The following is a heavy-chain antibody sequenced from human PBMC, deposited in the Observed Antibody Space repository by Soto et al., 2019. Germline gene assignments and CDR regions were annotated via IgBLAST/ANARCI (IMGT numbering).Heavy chain of an antibody. CDR2: ISGSGGTT. J-gene: IGHJ4*02. Sequence: GGSLRLSCAASGFTFNHYGMAWVRQAPGKGLERVSVISGSGGTTYYADSVKGRFTISRDNSKSTVYLQMNSLRVEDTALYSCAKVIVLGASTIEFWGPGTLVTVSS. CDR1: GFTFNHYG. D-gene: IGHD6-6*01. CDR3: AKVIVLGASTIEF. V-gene: IGHV3-23*01.